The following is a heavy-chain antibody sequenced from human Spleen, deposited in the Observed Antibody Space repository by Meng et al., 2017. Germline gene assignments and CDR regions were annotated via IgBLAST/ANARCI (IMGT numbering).Heavy chain of an antibody. V-gene: IGHV4-4*02. CDR2: IHRDGSN. D-gene: IGHD6-19*01. Sequence: GDLEASVSGPVMPSGTLALTCCVSGGSGSSSNWWRWVRQPPGKGLEWIGEIHRDGSNNYNSSLKSRVTISVDKSNDQFSLKLTSVTAADTAVYYCARAVRAVAGYDFDYWGQGTLVTVSS. J-gene: IGHJ4*02. CDR3: ARAVRAVAGYDFDY. CDR1: GGSGSSSNW.